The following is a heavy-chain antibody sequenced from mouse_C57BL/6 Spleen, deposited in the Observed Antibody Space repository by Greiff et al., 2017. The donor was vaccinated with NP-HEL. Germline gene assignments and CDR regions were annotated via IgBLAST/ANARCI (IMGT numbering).Heavy chain of an antibody. CDR3: ARSNLSYAMDY. CDR2: IHPNSGST. J-gene: IGHJ4*01. V-gene: IGHV1-64*01. CDR1: GYTFTSYW. D-gene: IGHD2-3*01. Sequence: VQLQQPGAELVKPGASVKLSCKASGYTFTSYWMHWVKQRPGQGLEWIGMIHPNSGSTNYNEKFKSKATLTVDKSSSTAYMQLSSLTSEDAAVYYCARSNLSYAMDYWGQGTSVTVSS.